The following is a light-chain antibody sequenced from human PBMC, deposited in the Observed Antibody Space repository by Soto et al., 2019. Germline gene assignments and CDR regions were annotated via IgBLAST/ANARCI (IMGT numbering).Light chain of an antibody. V-gene: IGLV2-14*01. J-gene: IGLJ1*01. CDR1: TSEVGAYNY. Sequence: QSVLTQPPSASWTPWQGVTISCTGSTSEVGAYNYVSWYKHHPGQAPQLMIYEVSNRPSGVSNRFSGSKSGTSASLAITGLQAEDEADYYCQSYDSSLSGRVFGTGTKVTVL. CDR3: QSYDSSLSGRV. CDR2: EVS.